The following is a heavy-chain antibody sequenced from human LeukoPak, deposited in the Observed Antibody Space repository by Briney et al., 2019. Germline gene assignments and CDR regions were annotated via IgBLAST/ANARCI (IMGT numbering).Heavy chain of an antibody. CDR1: GYTFTGYY. V-gene: IGHV1-46*01. D-gene: IGHD3-10*01. CDR3: ARDRGTMVRGPAYGMDV. J-gene: IGHJ6*02. CDR2: INPSGGST. Sequence: GASVKVSCKASGYTFTGYYMHWVRQAPGQGLEWMGIINPSGGSTSYAQKFQGRVTMTRDTSTSTVYMELSSLRSEDTAVYYCARDRGTMVRGPAYGMDVWGQGTTVTVSS.